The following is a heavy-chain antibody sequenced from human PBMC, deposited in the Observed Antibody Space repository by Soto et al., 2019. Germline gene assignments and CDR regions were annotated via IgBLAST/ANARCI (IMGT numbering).Heavy chain of an antibody. Sequence: QVQLVQSGAEVKKPGASVKVSCNASGYTFTSYGISWVRQAPGQGLEWMGWISAYNANTNYAQKLQGRVTMPTDTTTSTAYMELRSLRSDATAVYYSARVGVWDSSGWFDYWGQGTLVTVSS. CDR2: ISAYNANT. D-gene: IGHD6-19*01. J-gene: IGHJ4*02. V-gene: IGHV1-18*01. CDR3: ARVGVWDSSGWFDY. CDR1: GYTFTSYG.